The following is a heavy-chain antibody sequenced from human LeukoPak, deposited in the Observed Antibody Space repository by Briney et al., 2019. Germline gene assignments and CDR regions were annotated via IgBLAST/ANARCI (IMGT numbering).Heavy chain of an antibody. CDR2: IYYSGST. J-gene: IGHJ4*02. CDR1: GGSISSYY. V-gene: IGHV4-59*08. D-gene: IGHD3-10*01. CDR3: ARQGVRGVPDY. Sequence: TSETLSLTCPVSGGSISSYYRSWIRQPPGKGLEWIGYIYYSGSTNYHPSLKSGVTISVDTSKNQFSLKLSSVTAADTAVYYCARQGVRGVPDYWGQGTLVTVSS.